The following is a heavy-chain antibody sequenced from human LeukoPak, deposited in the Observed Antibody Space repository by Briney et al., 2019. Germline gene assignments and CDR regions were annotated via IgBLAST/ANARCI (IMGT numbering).Heavy chain of an antibody. CDR3: ARAGGFFSPFGY. CDR2: IYYSGST. J-gene: IGHJ4*02. D-gene: IGHD3-3*01. Sequence: LRLSCAASGFTFSSSAMSWVRQHPGKGLEWIGYIYYSGSTYYNPSLKSRVTISVDTSKNQFSLKLSSVTAADTAMYYCARAGGFFSPFGYWGQGTLVTVSS. CDR1: GFTFSSSA. V-gene: IGHV4-31*02.